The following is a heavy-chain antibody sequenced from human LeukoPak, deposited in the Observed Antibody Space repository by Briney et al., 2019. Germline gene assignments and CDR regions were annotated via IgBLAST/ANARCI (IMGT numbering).Heavy chain of an antibody. CDR1: GYTFTNYD. CDR3: ARVNCSSTSCRSKSLDY. Sequence: GASVKVSCKASGYTFTNYDINWVRQATGQGLEWMGWMNPNSANTGYAQKFQGRVTMTRNTSISTAYMELSSLRSEDTAVYYCARVNCSSTSCRSKSLDYWGQGTLVTVSS. D-gene: IGHD2-2*01. J-gene: IGHJ4*02. V-gene: IGHV1-8*01. CDR2: MNPNSANT.